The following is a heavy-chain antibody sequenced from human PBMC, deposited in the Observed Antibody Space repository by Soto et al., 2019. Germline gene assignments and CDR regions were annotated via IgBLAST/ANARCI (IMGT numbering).Heavy chain of an antibody. CDR3: ARDVGYGLIDY. Sequence: QVQLVQSGAEVKKPGASGKVSCKALGYTFTAFVIGGVRQAPGQGLEWMGWINAYNGNTNYAQKLQGRVTMTTDTSTSTAFMELRSLRSDDTAVYYCARDVGYGLIDYWGQGTLVTVSS. V-gene: IGHV1-18*01. D-gene: IGHD5-18*01. CDR1: GYTFTAFV. CDR2: INAYNGNT. J-gene: IGHJ4*02.